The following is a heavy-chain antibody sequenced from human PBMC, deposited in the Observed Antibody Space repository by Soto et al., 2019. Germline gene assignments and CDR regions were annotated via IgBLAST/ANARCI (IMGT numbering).Heavy chain of an antibody. J-gene: IGHJ4*02. Sequence: SEPLSLTCTVSGGSISSSSYYWGWIRQPPGKGLEWIGSIYYSGSTYYNTSLKSRVTISVDTSKNQFSLKLSSVTAADTAVYYCARGGGLSRTFKSNFDYWGQGTLVTVSS. D-gene: IGHD3-10*01. V-gene: IGHV4-39*07. CDR3: ARGGGLSRTFKSNFDY. CDR2: IYYSGST. CDR1: GGSISSSSYY.